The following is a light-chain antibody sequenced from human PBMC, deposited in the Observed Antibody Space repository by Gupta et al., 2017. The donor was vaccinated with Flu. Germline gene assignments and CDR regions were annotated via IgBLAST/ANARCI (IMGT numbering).Light chain of an antibody. CDR3: CSYAGTHTSV. J-gene: IGLJ2*01. V-gene: IGLV2-11*01. CDR1: SNDVGSYNY. CDR2: DGN. Sequence: QSALTQPRPVSGSPSHSVTPSFPVTSNDVGSYNYISWYQLHPGEVPKLVLYDGNKRPSGVPDRFAGSKSGNTASLTISGLQSADAAEYYCCSYAGTHTSVFGGGTKLTVL.